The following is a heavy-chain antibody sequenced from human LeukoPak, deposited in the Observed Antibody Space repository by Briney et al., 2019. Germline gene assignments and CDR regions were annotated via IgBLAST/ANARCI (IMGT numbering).Heavy chain of an antibody. J-gene: IGHJ3*02. CDR2: IYYSGST. Sequence: SETLSLTCTVSGGSISSYYWSWIRQPPGKGLEWIGYIYYSGSTNYNPSLKSRVTISVDTSKNQFSLKLSSVTAADTAVYYCARSTYYYDSSGYYDAFDIWGQGIMVTVSS. D-gene: IGHD3-22*01. CDR3: ARSTYYYDSSGYYDAFDI. V-gene: IGHV4-59*01. CDR1: GGSISSYY.